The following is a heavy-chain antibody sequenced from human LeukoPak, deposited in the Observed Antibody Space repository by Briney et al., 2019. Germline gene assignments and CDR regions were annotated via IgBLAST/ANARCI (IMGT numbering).Heavy chain of an antibody. CDR3: ARGELFYYFDY. J-gene: IGHJ4*02. Sequence: GASVKVSCKASGYTFTSYAITWVRQAPGQGLEWMGWISAYNGNANYAPNLQGRVTMTTDTSTSTAYMELSRLRSDDTAVYYCARGELFYYFDYWGQGTLVTVSS. D-gene: IGHD1-26*01. CDR2: ISAYNGNA. CDR1: GYTFTSYA. V-gene: IGHV1-18*01.